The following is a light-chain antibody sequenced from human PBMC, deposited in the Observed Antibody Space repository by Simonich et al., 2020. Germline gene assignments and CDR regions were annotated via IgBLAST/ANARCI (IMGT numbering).Light chain of an antibody. CDR2: WAS. V-gene: IGKV4-1*01. CDR3: QQYYSTPFT. Sequence: DIVITHSPDSLAVSLSERATINFKSIQSVLYISNNQNYLAWYHQKPGQPPKLLIYWASTRESGVPDRFSGSGSGTDFTLTISSLQAEDVAVYYCQQYYSTPFTFGPGTKVDIK. CDR1: QSVLYISNNQNY. J-gene: IGKJ3*01.